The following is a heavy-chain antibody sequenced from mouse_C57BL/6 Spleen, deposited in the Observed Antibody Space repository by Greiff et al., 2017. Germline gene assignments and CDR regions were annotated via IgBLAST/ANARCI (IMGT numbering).Heavy chain of an antibody. CDR2: ISSGGDYI. J-gene: IGHJ4*01. V-gene: IGHV5-9-1*02. D-gene: IGHD2-3*01. Sequence: EVKLMESGEGLVKPGGSLKLSCAASGFTFSSYAMSWVRQTPEKRLEWVAYISSGGDYIYYADTVKGRFTISRDNARNTLDLQMSSLKSEDTAMYYCTRENYDGYYEGYAMDYWGQGTSVTVSA. CDR3: TRENYDGYYEGYAMDY. CDR1: GFTFSSYA.